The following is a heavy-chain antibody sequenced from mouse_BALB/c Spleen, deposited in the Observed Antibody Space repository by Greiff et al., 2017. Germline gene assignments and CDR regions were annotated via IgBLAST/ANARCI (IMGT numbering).Heavy chain of an antibody. Sequence: EVKLMESGGGLVKPGGSLKLSCAASGFTFSSYAMSWVRQSPEKRLEWVAEISSGGSYTYYPDTVTGRFTISRDNAKNTLNLEMSSLRSEDTAMYYCARAYYRYDYFDYWGQGTTLTVSS. V-gene: IGHV5-9-4*01. J-gene: IGHJ2*01. CDR3: ARAYYRYDYFDY. CDR1: GFTFSSYA. CDR2: ISSGGSYT. D-gene: IGHD2-14*01.